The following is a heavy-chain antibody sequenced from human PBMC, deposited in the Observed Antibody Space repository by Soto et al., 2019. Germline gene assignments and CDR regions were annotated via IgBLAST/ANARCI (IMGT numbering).Heavy chain of an antibody. Sequence: GGSLRLSCAASGFTFSSYSMNWVRQAPGKGLEWVSSISSSSSYIYYADSVKGRFTISRDNAKNSLYLQMNSPRAEDTAVYYCARGIAVAGSGWFDHWGQGTLVTVS. V-gene: IGHV3-21*01. J-gene: IGHJ5*02. D-gene: IGHD6-19*01. CDR2: ISSSSSYI. CDR3: ARGIAVAGSGWFDH. CDR1: GFTFSSYS.